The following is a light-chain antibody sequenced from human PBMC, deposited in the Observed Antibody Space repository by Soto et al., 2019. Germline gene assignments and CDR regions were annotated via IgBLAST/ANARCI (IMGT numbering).Light chain of an antibody. CDR3: QQLNSYPRT. CDR2: DAS. Sequence: DIQMTQSPSTLSASVGDTVTITCRASQTISGWLAWYQQRPGKAPNLLIFDASTLESGVPSRFSGSGSGTTFTLTISSLQSDDFATYYCQQLNSYPRTFGQGTKLEIK. V-gene: IGKV1-5*01. J-gene: IGKJ2*01. CDR1: QTISGW.